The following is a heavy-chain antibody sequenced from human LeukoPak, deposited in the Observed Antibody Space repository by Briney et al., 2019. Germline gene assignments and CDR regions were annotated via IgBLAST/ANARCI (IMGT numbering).Heavy chain of an antibody. D-gene: IGHD1-26*01. CDR1: GLIFGDYA. CDR3: TREWGARGLYYYYYMDV. J-gene: IGHJ6*03. Sequence: GGSLRLSCTGSGLIFGDYALSWVRQAPGKGLEWVGFIRTKAYGGTTEYAASVRGRFTISRDDSKSIAYLHMNSLKTEDTAVYYCTREWGARGLYYYYYMDVWGKGTTVTVSS. CDR2: IRTKAYGGTT. V-gene: IGHV3-49*04.